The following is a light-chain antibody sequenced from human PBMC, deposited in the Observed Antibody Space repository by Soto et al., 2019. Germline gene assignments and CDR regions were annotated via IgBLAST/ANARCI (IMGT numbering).Light chain of an antibody. V-gene: IGKV1-27*01. Sequence: DIQMTQSPSSLSASVRDRVTITCRASQSISSYLNWYQQKPGKAPKLLIYAASTLQSGVPSRFSGSGSGTDFTLTISSLQPEDVATYYCQKYNSAPWTFGQGTNVDIK. CDR2: AAS. CDR1: QSISSY. CDR3: QKYNSAPWT. J-gene: IGKJ1*01.